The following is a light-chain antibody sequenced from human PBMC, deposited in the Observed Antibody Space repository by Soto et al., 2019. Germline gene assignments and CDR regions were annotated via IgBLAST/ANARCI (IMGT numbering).Light chain of an antibody. CDR3: QQYNNWPPYT. Sequence: EIVITQSPATLSVSPGERATLSCRASQSVSGNLAWYQQKPGQAPRLLIYGASTRATGIPARFSGSGSGTEFTLTISSLQSEDFAVYYCQQYNNWPPYTFGQGTKVDIK. V-gene: IGKV3-15*01. J-gene: IGKJ2*01. CDR1: QSVSGN. CDR2: GAS.